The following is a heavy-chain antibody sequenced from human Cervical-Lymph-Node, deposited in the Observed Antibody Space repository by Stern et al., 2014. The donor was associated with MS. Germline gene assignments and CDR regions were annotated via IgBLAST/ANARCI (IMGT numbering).Heavy chain of an antibody. CDR1: GGTFSNYA. D-gene: IGHD3-22*01. Sequence: VQLVESGAEVKKPGSSVKVSCKASGGTFSNYAISWVRQAPGQGLAWMGWIIIYYGTPNYAKKLQGRVTIPGDESTSTAYMGLSSLRCEDTAVYYCARASDSSGYYPEYFQFWGQGTPVTVSS. V-gene: IGHV1-69*01. J-gene: IGHJ1*01. CDR3: ARASDSSGYYPEYFQF. CDR2: IIIYYGTP.